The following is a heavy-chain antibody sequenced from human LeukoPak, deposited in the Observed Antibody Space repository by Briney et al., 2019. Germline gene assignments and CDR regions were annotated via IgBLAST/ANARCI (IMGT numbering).Heavy chain of an antibody. CDR2: ISIRGSNV. D-gene: IGHD3-22*01. CDR1: GFSFSSYR. Sequence: GGSLRLSCVVSGFSFSSYRMNWVRQAPGKGQEWVSSISIRGSNVNYAESVKGRFTISRDNAQNSLFLQLDNLRDEDTAVYSCARNDIRHHFIDVWGKGTTVTVSS. J-gene: IGHJ6*03. CDR3: ARNDIRHHFIDV. V-gene: IGHV3-21*01.